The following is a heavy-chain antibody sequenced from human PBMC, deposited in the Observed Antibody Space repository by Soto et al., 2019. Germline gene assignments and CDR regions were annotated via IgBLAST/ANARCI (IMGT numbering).Heavy chain of an antibody. CDR2: IYWDDDK. V-gene: IGHV2-5*02. Sequence: QITLKESDPTLVKPTQTLTLTCTFSGFSLSSTRRAVGWIRQPPGNALEWLALIYWDDDKRYSPFLKSRLTITKDTTKNQLVLTMSNMDPVDTARYYGAHIVVAGLGYYFDYWGQGTLVTVSS. J-gene: IGHJ4*02. D-gene: IGHD6-19*01. CDR1: GFSLSSTRRA. CDR3: AHIVVAGLGYYFDY.